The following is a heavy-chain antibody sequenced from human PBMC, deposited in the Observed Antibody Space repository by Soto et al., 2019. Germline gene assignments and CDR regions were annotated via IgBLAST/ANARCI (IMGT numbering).Heavy chain of an antibody. CDR1: GFTFSSYA. CDR3: AKCATVPYYDSSGYDY. D-gene: IGHD3-22*01. Sequence: GGSLRLSCAASGFTFSSYAMSWVRQAPGKGLEWVSAISGSGGSTYYADSVKGRFTISRDNSKNTLYLQMNSLRAEDTAVYYCAKCATVPYYDSSGYDYWGQGTLVTVSS. V-gene: IGHV3-23*01. J-gene: IGHJ4*02. CDR2: ISGSGGST.